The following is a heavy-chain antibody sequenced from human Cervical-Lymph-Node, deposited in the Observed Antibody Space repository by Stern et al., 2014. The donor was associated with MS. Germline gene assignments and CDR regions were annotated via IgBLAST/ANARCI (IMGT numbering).Heavy chain of an antibody. CDR3: ARNWRGVGSTAYDY. Sequence: QVQLVQSGAEVEKPGASVKVSCKASGYTFTTYYMHWVRPAPGQGLEWMGMINPSGGSTTYAQKFQGRVTMTRDTSTSTVYMELSSLRSEDTAVYYCARNWRGVGSTAYDYWGQGTLVTVSS. D-gene: IGHD1-26*01. CDR2: INPSGGST. J-gene: IGHJ4*02. V-gene: IGHV1-46*01. CDR1: GYTFTTYY.